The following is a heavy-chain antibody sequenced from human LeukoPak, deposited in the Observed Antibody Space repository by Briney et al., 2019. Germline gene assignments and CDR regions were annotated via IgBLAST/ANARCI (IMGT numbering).Heavy chain of an antibody. CDR3: AKASTEGVPRRGHSFGTASDY. V-gene: IGHV3-30-3*01. Sequence: GGSLRLSCAASGFTFSSYAMHWVRQAPGKGLEWVAVISYNGSNKYYADSVKGRFTISRDNSKNTLYLQMNSLRAEDTAVYYCAKASTEGVPRRGHSFGTASDYWGQGTLVSVSS. J-gene: IGHJ4*02. CDR1: GFTFSSYA. D-gene: IGHD5-12*01. CDR2: ISYNGSNK.